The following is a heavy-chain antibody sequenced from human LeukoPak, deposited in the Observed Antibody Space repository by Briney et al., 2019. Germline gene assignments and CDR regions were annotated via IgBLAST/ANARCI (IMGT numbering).Heavy chain of an antibody. D-gene: IGHD3-10*01. Sequence: SETLSLTCTVSGGSISSSSYNWGWIRQPPGKGLEWIGSIYYSGSTYYNPSLKSRVTISVDTSKNQFSLKLSSVTAADTAVYYCASASRDRWFGELYPPFDYWGQGTLVTVSS. J-gene: IGHJ4*02. V-gene: IGHV4-39*01. CDR3: ASASRDRWFGELYPPFDY. CDR1: GGSISSSSYN. CDR2: IYYSGST.